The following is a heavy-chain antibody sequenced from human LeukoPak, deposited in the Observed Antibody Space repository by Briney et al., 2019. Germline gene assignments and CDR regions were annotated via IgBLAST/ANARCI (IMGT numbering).Heavy chain of an antibody. CDR1: GGSFSGYY. J-gene: IGHJ4*02. CDR3: ARDSPYDFWSGYYFDY. Sequence: SETLSLTCAVYGGSFSGYYWSWIRQPPGKGLEWIGEINHSGSTNYNPSLKSRVTISVDTSKNQFSLKLSSVTAADTAVYYCARDSPYDFWSGYYFDYWGQGTLVTVSS. D-gene: IGHD3-3*01. CDR2: INHSGST. V-gene: IGHV4-34*01.